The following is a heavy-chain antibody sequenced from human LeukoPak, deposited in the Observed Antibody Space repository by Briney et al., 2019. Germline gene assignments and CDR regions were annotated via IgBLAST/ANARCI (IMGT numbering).Heavy chain of an antibody. D-gene: IGHD2-2*01. CDR1: GYTLTELS. CDR3: ATATLVVVPAAPIRHFDY. Sequence: ASVKVSCKVSGYTLTELSMHWVRQAPGKGLEWMGGFDPEDGETIYAQKFQGRVTMTEDTSTDTAYMELSSLRSEDTAVYYCATATLVVVPAAPIRHFDYWGQGTLVTVSS. CDR2: FDPEDGET. V-gene: IGHV1-24*01. J-gene: IGHJ4*02.